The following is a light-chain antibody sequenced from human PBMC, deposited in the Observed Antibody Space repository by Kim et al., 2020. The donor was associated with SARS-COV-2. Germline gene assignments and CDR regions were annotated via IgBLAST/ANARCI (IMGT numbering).Light chain of an antibody. J-gene: IGLJ2*01. CDR2: GKN. CDR1: SLRSYY. CDR3: NTRDSNDNVV. V-gene: IGLV3-19*01. Sequence: VGLGQTVRHTCQGDSLRSYYGTWDKNKQEQAPIIVISGKNTRPTGIPDRFSGSSSVNPASLTISGTHAGDEAHYYCNTRDSNDNVVFGGGTQLTVL.